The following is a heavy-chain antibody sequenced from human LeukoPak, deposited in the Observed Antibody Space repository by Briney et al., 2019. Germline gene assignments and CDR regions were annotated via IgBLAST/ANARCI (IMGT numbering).Heavy chain of an antibody. CDR3: AKDSSSGWPRD. Sequence: GASLRLSCAASGFTFSSYAMSWVRQAPGKGLEWVSAISGSGGSTYYADSVKGRFTISRDNSKNTLYLQMNSPRAEDTAVYYCAKDSSSGWPRDWGQGTLVTVSS. CDR1: GFTFSSYA. CDR2: ISGSGGST. D-gene: IGHD6-19*01. J-gene: IGHJ4*02. V-gene: IGHV3-23*01.